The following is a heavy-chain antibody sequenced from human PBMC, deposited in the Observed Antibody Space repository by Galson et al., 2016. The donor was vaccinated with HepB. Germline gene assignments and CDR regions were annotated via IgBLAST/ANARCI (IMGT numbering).Heavy chain of an antibody. D-gene: IGHD6-25*01. CDR1: GYFFTRYS. CDR2: IDPNDSET. V-gene: IGHV5-10-1*01. CDR3: ARHIGAAGNDY. J-gene: IGHJ4*02. Sequence: QSGAEVKKPGESLRISCQGSGYFFTRYSIAWVRQMPGKGLEWMGRIDPNDSETPYSPSFQAQVTIPVDKSINTAYLQWSSLRGPDAAVYYCARHIGAAGNDYWGQGTLVTVSS.